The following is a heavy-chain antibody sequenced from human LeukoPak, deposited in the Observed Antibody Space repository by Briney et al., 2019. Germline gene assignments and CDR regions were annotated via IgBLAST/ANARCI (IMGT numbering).Heavy chain of an antibody. J-gene: IGHJ6*03. CDR2: INPNSGGT. D-gene: IGHD3-3*01. CDR1: GYTFTGYY. Sequence: ASVKVSCKASGYTFTGYYMHWVRQAPGQGLEWMGWINPNSGGTNYAQKFQGRVTMTRDTSISTAYMELSRLRSDDTAVYYCARRFGVVTYIPYYYYYMDVWGKGTTVTVSS. CDR3: ARRFGVVTYIPYYYYYMDV. V-gene: IGHV1-2*02.